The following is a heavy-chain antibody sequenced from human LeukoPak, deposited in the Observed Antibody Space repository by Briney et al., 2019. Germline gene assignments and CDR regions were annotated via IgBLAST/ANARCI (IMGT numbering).Heavy chain of an antibody. J-gene: IGHJ5*02. CDR3: ARDSGSYLNWFDP. V-gene: IGHV4-59*01. D-gene: IGHD1-26*01. CDR2: IYYSGST. CDR1: GGSISSYY. Sequence: SETLSLTCTVSGGSISSYYWSWMRQPPGKGLEWIGYIYYSGSTNYNPSLKSRVTISVDTSKNQSSLKLSSVTAADTAVYYCARDSGSYLNWFDPWGQGTLVTVSS.